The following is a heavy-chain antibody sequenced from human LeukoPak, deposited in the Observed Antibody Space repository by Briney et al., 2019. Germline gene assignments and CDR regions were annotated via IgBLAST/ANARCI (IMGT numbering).Heavy chain of an antibody. Sequence: GGSLRLSCAASVFSFSTHAMGWVRQAPGKGLEWVSSIKGGGNDPFYADSVKGRFTISRDNSKNTLFLQLNSLRAEDSAVYYCAKGGHDFNPFYWWGQGTLVTVSS. V-gene: IGHV3-23*01. D-gene: IGHD2-21*02. CDR3: AKGGHDFNPFYW. CDR1: VFSFSTHA. CDR2: IKGGGNDP. J-gene: IGHJ4*02.